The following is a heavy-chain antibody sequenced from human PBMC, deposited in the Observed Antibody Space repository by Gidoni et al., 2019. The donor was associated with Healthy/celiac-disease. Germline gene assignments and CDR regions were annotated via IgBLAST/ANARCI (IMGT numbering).Heavy chain of an antibody. CDR3: ARTTYGDYFIGDYYSYYGMDV. CDR1: GFSLSKSGMC. J-gene: IGHJ6*02. CDR2: IAWDDDK. V-gene: IGHV2-70*01. D-gene: IGHD4-17*01. Sequence: QVTWREAGPALGKPTQTLTLTCTCSGFSLSKSGMCVSWSRQPPGKALEWLALIAWDDDKYYSTSLKTRHTISKDTSKTQVVLTMTSMDPVDTATYYCARTTYGDYFIGDYYSYYGMDVWGQGTTVTVSS.